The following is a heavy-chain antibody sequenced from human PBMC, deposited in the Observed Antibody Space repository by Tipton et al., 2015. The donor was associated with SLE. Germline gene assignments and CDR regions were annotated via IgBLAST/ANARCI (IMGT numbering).Heavy chain of an antibody. J-gene: IGHJ6*03. Sequence: QLVQSGAEVKKPGESLRISCKGSGYSFTSYWISWVRQMPGKGLEWMGRIDPSDSYTNYGPSFQGHVTISADKSISTAYLQWSSLKASDTAMYYCARHLGIAVAGSYYYYMDVWGKGTTVTVSS. CDR1: GYSFTSYW. D-gene: IGHD6-19*01. V-gene: IGHV5-10-1*01. CDR3: ARHLGIAVAGSYYYYMDV. CDR2: IDPSDSYT.